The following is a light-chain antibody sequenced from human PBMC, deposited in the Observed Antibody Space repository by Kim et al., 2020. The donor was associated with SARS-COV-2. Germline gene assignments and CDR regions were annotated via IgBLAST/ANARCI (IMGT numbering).Light chain of an antibody. CDR1: QGISNY. V-gene: IGKV1-27*01. J-gene: IGKJ4*01. CDR2: AAS. Sequence: SVGDRVTITCRASQGISNYLAWYQQRPEKVPKLLIYAASTLQSGVPSRFSGSGSGTDFTLSITSLQPEDAATYYCQNYNSLPALSFGGGTKVDIK. CDR3: QNYNSLPALS.